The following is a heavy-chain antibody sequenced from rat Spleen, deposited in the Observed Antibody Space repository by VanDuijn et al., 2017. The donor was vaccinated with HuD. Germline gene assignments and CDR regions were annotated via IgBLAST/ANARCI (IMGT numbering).Heavy chain of an antibody. CDR3: ARHGTTIALDY. CDR1: GFTFSNYY. V-gene: IGHV5-25*01. J-gene: IGHJ2*01. D-gene: IGHD1-8*01. Sequence: EVQLVESGGGLVQPGRSMKLSCTASGFTFSNYYMAWVRQAPTKGLEWVASITNSGGSTYYRDSVKGRFTISRDNAKITLNLQMDSLRSEDTATYHCARHGTTIALDYWGQGVMVTVSS. CDR2: ITNSGGST.